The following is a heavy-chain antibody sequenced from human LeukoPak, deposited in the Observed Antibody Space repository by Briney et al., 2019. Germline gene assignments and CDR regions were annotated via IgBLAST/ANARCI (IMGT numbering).Heavy chain of an antibody. D-gene: IGHD3-10*01. CDR2: ISSSGSTI. CDR1: GFTFSDYY. CDR3: AREDTMVRGVITPTLDY. Sequence: SGGSLRLSCAASGFTFSDYYMSWIRQAPGKGLEWVSYISSSGSTIYYADSVKGRFTISRDNAKNSLYLQMNSLRAEDTAVYYCAREDTMVRGVITPTLDYWGQGTLVTVSS. V-gene: IGHV3-11*04. J-gene: IGHJ4*02.